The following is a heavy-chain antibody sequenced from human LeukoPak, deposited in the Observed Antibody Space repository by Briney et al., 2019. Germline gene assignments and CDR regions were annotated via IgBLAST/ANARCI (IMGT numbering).Heavy chain of an antibody. CDR1: GFIFSGYA. D-gene: IGHD3-9*01. Sequence: GGSLRLSCAASGFIFSGYAMTWVRQAPGKGLEWVSGISGSGGTSYSADSVKGRFTISRDNSKNTLYLQMNSLRAEDTAVYYCARDPHYDILTGPLDYWGQGTLVTVSS. CDR3: ARDPHYDILTGPLDY. V-gene: IGHV3-23*01. J-gene: IGHJ4*02. CDR2: ISGSGGTS.